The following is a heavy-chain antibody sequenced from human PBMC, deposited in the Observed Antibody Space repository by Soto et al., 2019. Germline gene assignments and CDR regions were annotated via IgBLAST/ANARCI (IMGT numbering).Heavy chain of an antibody. J-gene: IGHJ4*02. Sequence: QVQLVQSGAEVKKPGSSVKVSCKASGGTFSSYTISWVRQAPGQGLEWMGRIIPILGIANYAQKFQGRVTITADKSTSTAYRELSSLRSEDTAVYYCASNGIAVAGTSFDYWGQGTLVTVSS. V-gene: IGHV1-69*02. CDR2: IIPILGIA. CDR1: GGTFSSYT. CDR3: ASNGIAVAGTSFDY. D-gene: IGHD6-19*01.